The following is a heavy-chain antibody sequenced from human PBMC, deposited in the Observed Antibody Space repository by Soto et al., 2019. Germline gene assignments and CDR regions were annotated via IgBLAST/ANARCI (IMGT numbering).Heavy chain of an antibody. D-gene: IGHD1-1*01. Sequence: QVQLVESGGGVVQPGRSLRLSCAASGFTFSSYGMHWVRQAPGKGLEWVAVISYDGSNKYYADSVKGRFTISRDNSKNTLYLQMNSLRAEDTAVYYCAKDLTNWNDREGGVVDVWGQGTTVTVSS. CDR1: GFTFSSYG. CDR3: AKDLTNWNDREGGVVDV. CDR2: ISYDGSNK. V-gene: IGHV3-30*18. J-gene: IGHJ6*02.